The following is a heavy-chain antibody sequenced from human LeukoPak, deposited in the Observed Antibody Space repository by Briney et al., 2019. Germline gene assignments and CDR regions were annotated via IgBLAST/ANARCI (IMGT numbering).Heavy chain of an antibody. D-gene: IGHD1-26*01. CDR2: ISHDRSNK. Sequence: GGSLRLSCAASGFTFNKYAMHWVRQVPGKGLEWVAVISHDRSNKNYADSVMGRFTISRDNSKSTLYLQMSRLRAEDTATYYCVREAGEWELTAFDYWGQGTLVIVSS. CDR3: VREAGEWELTAFDY. J-gene: IGHJ4*02. CDR1: GFTFNKYA. V-gene: IGHV3-30*04.